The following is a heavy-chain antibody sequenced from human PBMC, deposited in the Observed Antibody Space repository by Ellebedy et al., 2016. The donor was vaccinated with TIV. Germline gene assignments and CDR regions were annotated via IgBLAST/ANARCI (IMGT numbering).Heavy chain of an antibody. Sequence: GESLKISXAASGFTFSSYAMHWVRQAPGKGLEWVAVISYDGSNKYYADSVKGRFTISRDNSKNTLYLQMNSLRAEDTAVYYCARDAVVTAIPLDYWGQGTLVTVSS. D-gene: IGHD2-21*02. CDR1: GFTFSSYA. J-gene: IGHJ4*02. V-gene: IGHV3-30*04. CDR2: ISYDGSNK. CDR3: ARDAVVTAIPLDY.